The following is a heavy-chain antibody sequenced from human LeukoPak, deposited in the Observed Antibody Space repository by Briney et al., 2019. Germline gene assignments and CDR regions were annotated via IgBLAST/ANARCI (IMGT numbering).Heavy chain of an antibody. CDR3: AKDPEQWLVQGLFDY. Sequence: GGSLRLSCAASGFTFSSYGMHWVRQAPGKGLEWVAFIRYDGSNKYYADSVKGRFTISRDNSKNTLYLQMNSLRAEDTAVYYCAKDPEQWLVQGLFDYWGQGTLVTVSS. V-gene: IGHV3-30*02. CDR1: GFTFSSYG. CDR2: IRYDGSNK. J-gene: IGHJ4*02. D-gene: IGHD6-19*01.